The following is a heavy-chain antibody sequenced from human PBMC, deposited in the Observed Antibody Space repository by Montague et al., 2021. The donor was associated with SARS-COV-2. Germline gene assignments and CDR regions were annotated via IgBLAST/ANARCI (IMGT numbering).Heavy chain of an antibody. J-gene: IGHJ4*02. CDR1: GDSVSSNSVA. Sequence: CAISGDSVSSNSVAWSWIRQPPSRGLEWQGRTYYRSKWYSDYAPSVRGRLTVNPDASKNEFSLELNYVTPEDTAVYYCVRYSGWFYFDFWGQGTLVTVSS. CDR2: TYYRSKWYS. V-gene: IGHV6-1*01. CDR3: VRYSGWFYFDF. D-gene: IGHD6-19*01.